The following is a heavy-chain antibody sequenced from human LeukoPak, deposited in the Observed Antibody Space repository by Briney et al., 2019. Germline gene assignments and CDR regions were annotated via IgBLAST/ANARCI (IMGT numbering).Heavy chain of an antibody. CDR3: ATDRAKQHYDAFDI. V-gene: IGHV1-18*01. CDR1: GYTFTSYG. CDR2: ISAYNGNT. Sequence: ASVKVSCKASGYTFTSYGISWVRQAPGQGLEWMGWISAYNGNTNYAQKLQGRVTMTTDTSTSTAYMELSSLRSEDTAVYYCATDRAKQHYDAFDIWGQGTMVTVSS. J-gene: IGHJ3*02. D-gene: IGHD6-13*01.